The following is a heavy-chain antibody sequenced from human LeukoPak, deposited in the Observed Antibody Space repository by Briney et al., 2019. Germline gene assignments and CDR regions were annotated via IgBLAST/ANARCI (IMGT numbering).Heavy chain of an antibody. Sequence: ASVKVSCKTSGYTFTSYDINWVRQATGQGLEWMGWMNPNSGNTGYSQKFQGRVTMTRNTSINTAYMELSSLRSEDTAVYYCTRALEWELLDYWGRGTLVTVSS. J-gene: IGHJ4*02. CDR3: TRALEWELLDY. D-gene: IGHD1-26*01. CDR1: GYTFTSYD. CDR2: MNPNSGNT. V-gene: IGHV1-8*01.